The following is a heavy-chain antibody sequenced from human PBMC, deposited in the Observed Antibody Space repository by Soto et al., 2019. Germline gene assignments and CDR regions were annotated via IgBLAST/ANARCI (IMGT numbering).Heavy chain of an antibody. CDR2: IKSKTDGGTT. D-gene: IGHD2-2*01. V-gene: IGHV3-15*01. Sequence: GGSLRLSCAASGFTFSNAWMSWVRQAPGKGLEWVGRIKSKTDGGTTDYAAPVKGRFTISRDDSKNTLYLQMNSLKTEDTAVYYCTTGPALGYCSSTSCYDCWGQGTLVTVSS. J-gene: IGHJ4*02. CDR1: GFTFSNAW. CDR3: TTGPALGYCSSTSCYDC.